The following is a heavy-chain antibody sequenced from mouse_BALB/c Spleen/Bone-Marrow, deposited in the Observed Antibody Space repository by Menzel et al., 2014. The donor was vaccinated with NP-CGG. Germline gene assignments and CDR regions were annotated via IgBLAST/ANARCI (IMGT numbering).Heavy chain of an antibody. CDR2: IYPGSDNT. CDR3: ARTTTATSY. D-gene: IGHD1-2*01. CDR1: GYTFTDYY. Sequence: VQLQQSGAELARPGASVKLSCKASGYTFTDYYINWMKQRTGQGLEWTGEIYPGSDNTYYNEKFKGKATLTADKSSSTTYMQLSSLTSEDSAVYFCARTTTATSYWGQGTLVTVSA. V-gene: IGHV1-77*01. J-gene: IGHJ3*01.